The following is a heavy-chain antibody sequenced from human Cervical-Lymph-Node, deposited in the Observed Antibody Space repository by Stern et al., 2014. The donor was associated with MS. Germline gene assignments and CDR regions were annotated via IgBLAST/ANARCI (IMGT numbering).Heavy chain of an antibody. Sequence: QLQLQESGPGLVKPSQTLSLTCAVSVGSINSRDYYWTWIRQPPGKGLEWLGNIDYSGITYYNTSLESRITISIDTPKNQFSLKLNSLTATDTAVYYCARDFRFNYGRGYYGMDVWGPGTTVTVSS. D-gene: IGHD5-18*01. CDR3: ARDFRFNYGRGYYGMDV. J-gene: IGHJ6*02. CDR2: IDYSGIT. CDR1: VGSINSRDYY. V-gene: IGHV4-30-4*01.